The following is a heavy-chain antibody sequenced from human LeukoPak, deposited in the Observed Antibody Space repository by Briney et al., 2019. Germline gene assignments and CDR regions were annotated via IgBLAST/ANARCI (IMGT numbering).Heavy chain of an antibody. D-gene: IGHD3-22*01. CDR1: GGSFSGYY. V-gene: IGHV4-34*01. CDR3: ARVTLHNSGYYFSY. Sequence: SETLSLTCAVYGGSFSGYYWSWIRQPPGKGLEWIGEINHSGSTNYNPSLKSRVTISLDTSKNQFSLKLSSVTAADTAVYYCARVTLHNSGYYFSYWGRGTLVTVSS. J-gene: IGHJ4*02. CDR2: INHSGST.